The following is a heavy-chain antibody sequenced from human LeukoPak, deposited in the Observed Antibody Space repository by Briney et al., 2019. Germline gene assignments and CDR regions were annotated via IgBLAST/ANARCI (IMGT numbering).Heavy chain of an antibody. CDR1: GFTFSSYA. J-gene: IGHJ4*02. CDR2: ISGSGGGT. Sequence: HPGGSLRLSCAASGFTFSSYAMSWVRQAPGKGLEWVSAISGSGGGTYYADSVKGRFTISRDNSKNTLYLQMNSLRAEDTAVYYCAKVPLYYDSSGYYSHFDYWGQGTLVTVSS. V-gene: IGHV3-23*01. D-gene: IGHD3-22*01. CDR3: AKVPLYYDSSGYYSHFDY.